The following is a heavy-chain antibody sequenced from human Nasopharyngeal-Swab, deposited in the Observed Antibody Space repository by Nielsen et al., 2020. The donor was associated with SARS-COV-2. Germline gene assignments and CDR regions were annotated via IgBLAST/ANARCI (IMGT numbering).Heavy chain of an antibody. CDR3: AKKDKLQHLDAFDI. Sequence: SETLSLTCTVSGGSISSSSYYWGWIRQPPGKGLEWIGSISYSGSTYYNPSLKSRVTISVDTSKNQFSLKLSSVTAADTAVYYCAKKDKLQHLDAFDIWGQGTVVTVSS. J-gene: IGHJ3*02. CDR1: GGSISSSSYY. V-gene: IGHV4-39*01. D-gene: IGHD6-13*01. CDR2: ISYSGST.